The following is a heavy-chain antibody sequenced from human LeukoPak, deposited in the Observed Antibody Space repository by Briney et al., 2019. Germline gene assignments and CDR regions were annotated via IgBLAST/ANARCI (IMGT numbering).Heavy chain of an antibody. CDR1: GFSFNTYA. V-gene: IGHV3-33*06. Sequence: GRSLRLSCAASGFSFNTYAMEWVRQAPGKGLEWVAVIWYDGSEKHYADSVKGRFTISRDNSKNTLYLQMNSLRDGDTAAYYCAKGLDNWNPLPPDYWGQGTLVTVSS. D-gene: IGHD1-1*01. J-gene: IGHJ4*02. CDR2: IWYDGSEK. CDR3: AKGLDNWNPLPPDY.